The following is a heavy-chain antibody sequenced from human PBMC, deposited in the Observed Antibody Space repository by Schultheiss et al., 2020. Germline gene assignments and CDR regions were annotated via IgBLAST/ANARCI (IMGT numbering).Heavy chain of an antibody. CDR3: ARGPRRGDGDYVSYYYYYMDV. CDR2: ISGSGSNT. J-gene: IGHJ6*03. V-gene: IGHV3-23*01. D-gene: IGHD4-17*01. CDR1: GFTFSSYA. Sequence: GGSLRLSCAASGFTFSSYAMIWVRQAPGKGLEWVSAISGSGSNTHYADSVKGRFTISRDNSKNTLYLQMSSLRAEDTAVYYCARGPRRGDGDYVSYYYYYMDVWGRGTTVTGSS.